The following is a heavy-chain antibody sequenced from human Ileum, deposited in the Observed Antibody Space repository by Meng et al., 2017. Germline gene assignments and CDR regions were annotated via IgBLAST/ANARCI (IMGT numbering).Heavy chain of an antibody. CDR2: IFQSGST. CDR1: GGSISSAIW. CDR3: AKAAAYNLDI. D-gene: IGHD1-14*01. J-gene: IGHJ4*02. V-gene: IGHV4-4*02. Sequence: VDLAEAGPRLGKPSGTLSLTCAVSGGSISSAIWWGWVRQPPGKGLEWIGEIFQSGSTNYNPSLKSRVSISVDKSKNHLSLSLSSVTAADTAVYYCAKAAAYNLDIWGQGALVTVSS.